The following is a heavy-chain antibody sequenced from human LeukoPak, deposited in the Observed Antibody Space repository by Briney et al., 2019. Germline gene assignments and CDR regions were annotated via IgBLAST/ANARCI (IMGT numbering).Heavy chain of an antibody. CDR2: IIPIFGTA. V-gene: IGHV1-69*13. Sequence: SVKVSCKASGGTFSSYAISWVRQAPGQGLEWMGGIIPIFGTANYAQKFQGRVTITADEPTSTAYMELSSLRSEDTAVYYCARCSGTTRYFDYWGQGTLVTVSS. CDR1: GGTFSSYA. D-gene: IGHD1/OR15-1a*01. CDR3: ARCSGTTRYFDY. J-gene: IGHJ4*02.